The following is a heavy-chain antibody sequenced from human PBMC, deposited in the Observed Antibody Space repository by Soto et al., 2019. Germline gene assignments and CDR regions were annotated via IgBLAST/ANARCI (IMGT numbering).Heavy chain of an antibody. Sequence: QITLKESGPPLVRPAQTLTLTCAFSVFSLTTTRMGVAWIRQPPGQALEWLALIYWDDDKRYSPSLKNRLTVSKDTSTHRVVLTITNISPDDTGTYFCAHAGDFDLLSFDRWGPGTLVTVSS. CDR3: AHAGDFDLLSFDR. CDR1: VFSLTTTRMG. V-gene: IGHV2-5*02. CDR2: IYWDDDK. J-gene: IGHJ4*02. D-gene: IGHD2-15*01.